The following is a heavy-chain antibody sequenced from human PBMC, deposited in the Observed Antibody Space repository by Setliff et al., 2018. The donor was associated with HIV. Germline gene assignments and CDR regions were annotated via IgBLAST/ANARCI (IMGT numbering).Heavy chain of an antibody. CDR1: GGSISSHY. D-gene: IGHD5-18*01. Sequence: PSETLSLTCTVSGGSISSHYWIWIRQPPGKGLEWIGYIHYSGATNYNPSLKSRVTISLDTSKNQVSLKLNSVTAADTAVYYCARSPGVDTNMAFDYWGQGTLVTVSS. J-gene: IGHJ4*02. CDR2: IHYSGAT. CDR3: ARSPGVDTNMAFDY. V-gene: IGHV4-59*11.